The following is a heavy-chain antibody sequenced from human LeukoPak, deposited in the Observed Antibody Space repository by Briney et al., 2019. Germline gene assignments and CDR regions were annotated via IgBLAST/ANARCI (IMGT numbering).Heavy chain of an antibody. CDR2: IYYSGST. CDR3: ARGRENAHYYGSGSYYNWFDP. D-gene: IGHD3-10*01. Sequence: SETLSLTCAVYGGSFSGYYWSWIRQPPGKGLEWIGYIYYSGSTNYNPSLKSRVTISVDTSKNQFSLKLSSVTAADTAVYYCARGRENAHYYGSGSYYNWFDPWGQGTLVTVSS. V-gene: IGHV4-59*08. J-gene: IGHJ5*02. CDR1: GGSFSGYY.